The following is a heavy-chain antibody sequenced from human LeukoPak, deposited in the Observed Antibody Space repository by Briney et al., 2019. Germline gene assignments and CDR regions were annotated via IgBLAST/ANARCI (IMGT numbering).Heavy chain of an antibody. V-gene: IGHV3-30*02. J-gene: IGHJ4*02. Sequence: GGSLRLSCAASGFSSYGMHWVRQAPGKGLEWVAFIRYDGSNEYYADSVKGRFTISRDNSKNTLYLQMNSLRAEDTAVYYCAKDYFWSGYSDYWGQGTLVTVSS. D-gene: IGHD3-3*01. CDR3: AKDYFWSGYSDY. CDR1: GFSSYG. CDR2: IRYDGSNE.